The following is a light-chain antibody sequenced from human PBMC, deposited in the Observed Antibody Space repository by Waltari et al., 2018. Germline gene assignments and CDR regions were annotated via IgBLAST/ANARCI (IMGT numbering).Light chain of an antibody. CDR2: EFS. J-gene: IGLJ1*01. V-gene: IGLV2-14*01. CDR1: SSDAAGYDY. Sequence: SALTKPASVSGSPGQSCPIPATGTSSDAAGYDYIAWYHQHPGKAPKLMLYEFSNRPSVVTNRFSGPMSGNTASLTISVLQAEDEADYYGSSYSSSSTYVFGTGTKVIVL. CDR3: SSYSSSSTYV.